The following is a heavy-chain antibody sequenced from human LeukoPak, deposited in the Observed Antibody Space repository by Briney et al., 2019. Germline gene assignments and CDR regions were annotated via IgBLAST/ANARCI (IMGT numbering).Heavy chain of an antibody. D-gene: IGHD6-19*01. V-gene: IGHV1-18*01. CDR1: GYTFTSYG. Sequence: ASVKVSCKASGYTFTSYGIGWVRQAPGQGLEWMGWISAYNGNTNYAQKLQGRVTMTTDTSTSTAYMELRSLRSDDTAVYYCARDDPQWREHDCWGQGTLVTVSS. J-gene: IGHJ4*02. CDR2: ISAYNGNT. CDR3: ARDDPQWREHDC.